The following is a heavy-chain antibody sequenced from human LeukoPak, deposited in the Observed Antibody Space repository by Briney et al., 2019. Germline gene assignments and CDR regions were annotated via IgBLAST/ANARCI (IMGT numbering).Heavy chain of an antibody. J-gene: IGHJ5*02. Sequence: ASVKVSCKASGYTFTCYDINWVRQATGQGLEWMGWMNPNSGNTGYAQKFQGRVTMTRNTSISTAYMELSSLRSEDTAVYYCARDYSGIVVVPAARVRYNWFDPWGQGTLVTVSS. D-gene: IGHD2-2*01. CDR1: GYTFTCYD. V-gene: IGHV1-8*01. CDR3: ARDYSGIVVVPAARVRYNWFDP. CDR2: MNPNSGNT.